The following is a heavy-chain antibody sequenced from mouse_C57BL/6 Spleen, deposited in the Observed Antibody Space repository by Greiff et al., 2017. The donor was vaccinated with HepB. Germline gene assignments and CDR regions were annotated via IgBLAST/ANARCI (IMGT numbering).Heavy chain of an antibody. CDR1: GYSITSGYD. CDR2: ISYSGST. CDR3: ARGGRLTGFDY. Sequence: EVQLQESGPGMVKPSQSLSLTCTVTGYSITSGYDWHWIRHFPGNKLEWMGYISYSGSTNYNPSLKSRISITHDTSKNHFFLKLNSVTTEDTATYYCARGGRLTGFDYWGQGTTLTVSS. D-gene: IGHD4-1*01. V-gene: IGHV3-1*01. J-gene: IGHJ2*01.